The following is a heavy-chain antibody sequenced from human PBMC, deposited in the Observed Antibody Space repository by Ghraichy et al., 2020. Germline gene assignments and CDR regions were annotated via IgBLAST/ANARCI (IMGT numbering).Heavy chain of an antibody. CDR3: ARVRAVAGKGFDY. V-gene: IGHV4-34*01. D-gene: IGHD6-19*01. J-gene: IGHJ4*02. CDR2: INHSGST. CDR1: GGSFSGYY. Sequence: SETLSLTCAVYGGSFSGYYWSWIRQPPGKGLEWIGEINHSGSTNYNPSLKSRVTISVDTSKNQFSLKLSSVTAADTAVYYCARVRAVAGKGFDYWGQGTLVTVSS.